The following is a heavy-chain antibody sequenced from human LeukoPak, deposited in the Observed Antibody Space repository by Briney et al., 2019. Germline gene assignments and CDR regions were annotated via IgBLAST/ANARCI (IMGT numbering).Heavy chain of an antibody. CDR1: GYSISSGYY. J-gene: IGHJ6*03. Sequence: SETLSLTCAVSGYSISSGYYWGWIRQPPGKGLEWIGSIYHSGSTYYNPSLKSRVTISVDTSKNQFSLKLSSVTAADTAVYYCARGLQVVVAATRDPYYYYYYMDVWGKGTTVTVSS. V-gene: IGHV4-38-2*01. CDR2: IYHSGST. CDR3: ARGLQVVVAATRDPYYYYYYMDV. D-gene: IGHD2-15*01.